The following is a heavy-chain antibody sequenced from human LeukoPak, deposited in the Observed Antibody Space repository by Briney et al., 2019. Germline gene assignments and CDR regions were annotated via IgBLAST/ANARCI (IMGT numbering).Heavy chain of an antibody. CDR3: AKDSYDSSGYHGLDAFDI. CDR1: GFTFSNYA. CDR2: VSSDGSYD. D-gene: IGHD3-22*01. J-gene: IGHJ3*02. V-gene: IGHV3-30*04. Sequence: GRSLRLSCAASGFTFSNYAMHWVRQGPGKGLEWVAFVSSDGSYDYYVDSVKGRFTVSRDNSRNALYLQMNSLTINDTAVYYCAKDSYDSSGYHGLDAFDIWGQGTMVTVSS.